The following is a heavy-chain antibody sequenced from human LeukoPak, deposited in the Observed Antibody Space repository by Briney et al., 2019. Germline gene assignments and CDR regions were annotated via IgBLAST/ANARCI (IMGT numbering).Heavy chain of an antibody. CDR3: AKDYSKTSYYGSGTYYRPNWFDP. D-gene: IGHD3-10*01. J-gene: IGHJ5*02. CDR1: GFTVSSNY. CDR2: IYSGGST. Sequence: GGSLRLSCAASGFTVSSNYMSWVRQAPGKGLEWVSVIYSGGSTYYADSVKGRFTISRDNSKNTLYLQMNSLRAEDTAVYYCAKDYSKTSYYGSGTYYRPNWFDPWGQGTLVTVSS. V-gene: IGHV3-53*01.